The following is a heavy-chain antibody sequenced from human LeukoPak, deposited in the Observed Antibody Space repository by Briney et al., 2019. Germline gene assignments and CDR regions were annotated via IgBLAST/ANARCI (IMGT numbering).Heavy chain of an antibody. CDR3: ARNYYGSGVPLDAFDI. CDR2: IKQDGSEK. Sequence: GGSLRLSCAASGFTFSSYWMSWVRQAPGKGLEWVANIKQDGSEKYYVDSVKGRFTISRDNAKNSLYLQMNSLRAEDTAVYYCARNYYGSGVPLDAFDIWGQGTMVTVSP. V-gene: IGHV3-7*01. D-gene: IGHD3-10*01. J-gene: IGHJ3*02. CDR1: GFTFSSYW.